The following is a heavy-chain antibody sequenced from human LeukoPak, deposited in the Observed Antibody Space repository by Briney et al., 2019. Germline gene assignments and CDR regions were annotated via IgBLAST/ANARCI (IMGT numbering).Heavy chain of an antibody. Sequence: SETLSLTCTVSLDSTTSNFWSWVRQPPGKGLGWIGEIHRSGSPNYNPSLQSRVTISIDRSRNQIVLELSSVAAADTAVYYCAREILGGFNPGAYWGQGTLVTVSS. V-gene: IGHV4-4*02. CDR3: AREILGGFNPGAY. J-gene: IGHJ4*02. D-gene: IGHD1-14*01. CDR2: IHRSGSP. CDR1: LDSTTSNF.